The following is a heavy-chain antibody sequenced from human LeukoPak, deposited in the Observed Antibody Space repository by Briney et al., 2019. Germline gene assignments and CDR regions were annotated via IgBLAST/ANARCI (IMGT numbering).Heavy chain of an antibody. Sequence: PSETLSLTCTVSGGSISSHYWSWIRQPPGKGLEWIGYIYYSGSTNYNPSLKSRVTISVDTSKNQFSLKLSSVTAADTAVYYCARGRGSYYYDSSGYLNWFDPWGQGTLVTVSS. CDR3: ARGRGSYYYDSSGYLNWFDP. CDR1: GGSISSHY. CDR2: IYYSGST. D-gene: IGHD3-22*01. J-gene: IGHJ5*02. V-gene: IGHV4-59*11.